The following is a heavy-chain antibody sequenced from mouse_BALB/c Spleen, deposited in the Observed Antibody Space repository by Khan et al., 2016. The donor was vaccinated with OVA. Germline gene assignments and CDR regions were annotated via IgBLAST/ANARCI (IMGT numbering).Heavy chain of an antibody. CDR1: GYSITSGYF. V-gene: IGHV3-6*02. Sequence: EVQLQESGPGLVKPSQSLSLTCSVTGYSITSGYFWNWIRQFPGNELEWMGYIRFDGSNNYNPSLSNRISITREKSKYQFFLKLNSVTPEDTSTYYCARGGSSGPAWFTYWGHGTLVTVSA. J-gene: IGHJ3*01. CDR2: IRFDGSN. D-gene: IGHD3-1*01. CDR3: ARGGSSGPAWFTY.